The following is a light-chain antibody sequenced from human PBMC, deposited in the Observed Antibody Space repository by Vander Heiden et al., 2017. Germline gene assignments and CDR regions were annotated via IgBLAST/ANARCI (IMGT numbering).Light chain of an antibody. CDR3: QQYYSTPPT. J-gene: IGKJ1*01. CDR1: QSVLYSSNNKNY. Sequence: DIVMNQSPDYRAVSLGERATINCKSSQSVLYSSNNKNYLAWYQQKPGQPPKLLIYWASTRESGVPDRFSGSGSGTDFTLTISSLQAEDVAVYYCQQYYSTPPTVGQGTKVEIK. CDR2: WAS. V-gene: IGKV4-1*01.